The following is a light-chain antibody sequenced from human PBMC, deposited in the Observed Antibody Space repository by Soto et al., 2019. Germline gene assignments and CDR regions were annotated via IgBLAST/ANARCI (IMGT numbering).Light chain of an antibody. CDR1: SSDIGTYNY. J-gene: IGLJ1*01. Sequence: QSALTQPASVSGSPGQSITISCTGTSSDIGTYNYVSWYQHHPGKAPKLLIYEVSNRPSGVSNRFSGSKSGNTAFLTISGLQAEDEADYYCCSYAGSGTDNYVFGSGTKLTVL. V-gene: IGLV2-23*02. CDR3: CSYAGSGTDNYV. CDR2: EVS.